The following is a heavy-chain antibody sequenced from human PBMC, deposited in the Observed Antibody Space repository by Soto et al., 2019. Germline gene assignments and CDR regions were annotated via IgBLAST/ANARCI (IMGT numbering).Heavy chain of an antibody. CDR2: IYYSGST. V-gene: IGHV4-31*03. Sequence: SETLSLTCTVSGGSISSGGYYWSWIRQHPGKGLEWIGYIYYSGSTYYNPSLKSRVTISVDTSKNQFSLKLSSVTAADTAVYYCARTVTKIFNWFDPWGQGTLVTVS. CDR3: ARTVTKIFNWFDP. D-gene: IGHD4-4*01. J-gene: IGHJ5*02. CDR1: GGSISSGGYY.